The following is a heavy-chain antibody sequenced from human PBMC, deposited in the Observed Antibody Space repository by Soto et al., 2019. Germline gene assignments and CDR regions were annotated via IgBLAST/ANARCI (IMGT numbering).Heavy chain of an antibody. J-gene: IGHJ4*02. V-gene: IGHV1-69*02. CDR3: ARARYSYGLDY. CDR1: GGTFSSYT. D-gene: IGHD5-18*01. CDR2: IIPILGIA. Sequence: QVQLVQSGAEVKKPGSSVKVSCKASGGTFSSYTISWVRQAPGQGLEWMGRIIPILGIANYAQKFQGRVTITADKSTSTAYMELSSLSSEDTAVYYCARARYSYGLDYWGQGTLVTVSS.